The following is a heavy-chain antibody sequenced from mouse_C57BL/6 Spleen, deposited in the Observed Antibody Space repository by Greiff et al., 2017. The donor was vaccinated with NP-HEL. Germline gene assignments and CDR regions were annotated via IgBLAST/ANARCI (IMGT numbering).Heavy chain of an antibody. D-gene: IGHD2-1*01. Sequence: EVQLQESGPGMVKPSQSLSLTCTVTGYSITSGYDWHWIRHFPGNKLEWMGYISYSGSTNYNPSLKSRISITHDTSKNHFFLKLNSVTTEDTATDYCARESYGNYYAMDYWGQGTSVTVSS. CDR2: ISYSGST. CDR3: ARESYGNYYAMDY. J-gene: IGHJ4*01. CDR1: GYSITSGYD. V-gene: IGHV3-1*01.